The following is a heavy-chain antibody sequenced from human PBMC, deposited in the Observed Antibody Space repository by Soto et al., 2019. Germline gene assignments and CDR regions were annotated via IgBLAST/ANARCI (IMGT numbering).Heavy chain of an antibody. CDR2: MDPSGGSA. V-gene: IGHV1-46*01. CDR3: ARLSNPYYSGAHDEYLDY. Sequence: VASVKVSCKASGYTFTSYYIHWVRQAPGQGLEWMGKMDPSGGSATYAQKFQGRVSMTSDASTSTVFMEVSSLRSDDTAVYFCARLSNPYYSGAHDEYLDYWGQGTQFTVSS. D-gene: IGHD5-12*01. J-gene: IGHJ4*02. CDR1: GYTFTSYY.